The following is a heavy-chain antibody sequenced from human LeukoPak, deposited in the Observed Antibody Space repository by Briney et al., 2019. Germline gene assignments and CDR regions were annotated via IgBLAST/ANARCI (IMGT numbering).Heavy chain of an antibody. CDR1: GGSISGHY. D-gene: IGHD3-16*01. Sequence: SETLSLTCTVSGGSISGHYWTWLRQPPGEGLEWIGQIHYSGRPDYNPSLKSRVTISVDTSKNQLSLKMTSVTGADTAVYYCARFGVDYDMDVWGQGTTVTVSS. CDR2: IHYSGRP. CDR3: ARFGVDYDMDV. J-gene: IGHJ6*02. V-gene: IGHV4-59*11.